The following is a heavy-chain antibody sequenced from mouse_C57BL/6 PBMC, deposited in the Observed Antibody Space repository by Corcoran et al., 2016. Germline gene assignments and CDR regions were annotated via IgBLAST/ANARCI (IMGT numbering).Heavy chain of an antibody. CDR1: GYTFTTYG. V-gene: IGHV9-3*01. CDR2: INTYSGVP. D-gene: IGHD1-1*01. CDR3: ARDYGSSSFDY. J-gene: IGHJ2*01. Sequence: QIQLVQSGPELKKPGETVKISCKASGYTFTTYGMSWVKQAPGKGLKWMGWINTYSGVPTYADDFKGRFAFSLETSASTAYLQINNLKNEDTATYFCARDYGSSSFDYWGQGTTLTVSS.